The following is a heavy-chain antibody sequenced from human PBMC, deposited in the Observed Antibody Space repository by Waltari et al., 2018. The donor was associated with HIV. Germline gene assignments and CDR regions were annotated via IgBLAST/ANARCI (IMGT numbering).Heavy chain of an antibody. J-gene: IGHJ4*02. V-gene: IGHV1-8*01. Sequence: QVQLVQSGAEVRKPGASVKVSCKASGYTFTNYDINWVRQAPGQGLEWMGWINPNNGNTGYAQKFQGRVTMTRDTSRSTAYMELTSLTSEDTAVYHCSRGRGYSYGYSDLWGQGTLVTVSS. CDR2: INPNNGNT. CDR3: SRGRGYSYGYSDL. CDR1: GYTFTNYD. D-gene: IGHD5-18*01.